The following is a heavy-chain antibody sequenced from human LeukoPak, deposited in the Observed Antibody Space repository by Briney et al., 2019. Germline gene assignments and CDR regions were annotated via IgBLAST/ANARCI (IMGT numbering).Heavy chain of an antibody. CDR2: ISGSGGST. D-gene: IGHD3/OR15-3a*01. CDR1: GFMFSTYW. V-gene: IGHV3-23*01. J-gene: IGHJ5*02. Sequence: GGSLRLSCAASGFMFSTYWMTWVRQAPGKGLEWVSAISGSGGSTYYADSVKGRFTISRDNSKNTLYLQMNSLRAEDTAVYYCAKDVIGRGDWFDPWGQGALVTVSS. CDR3: AKDVIGRGDWFDP.